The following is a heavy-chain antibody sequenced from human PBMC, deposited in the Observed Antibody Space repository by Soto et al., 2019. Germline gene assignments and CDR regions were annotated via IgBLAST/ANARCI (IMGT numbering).Heavy chain of an antibody. V-gene: IGHV3-7*04. D-gene: IGHD5-12*01. J-gene: IGHJ4*02. Sequence: EVQLVESGGGLVQPGGSLRLSCAASGFTFSSYWMSWVRQAPGKGLEWVANIKQDESEKYYVDSVKGRFTVSRDNAKSSLFLQMNSLRAEDTAVYYCARSVDIVATTFDYWGQGTLVTVSS. CDR2: IKQDESEK. CDR3: ARSVDIVATTFDY. CDR1: GFTFSSYW.